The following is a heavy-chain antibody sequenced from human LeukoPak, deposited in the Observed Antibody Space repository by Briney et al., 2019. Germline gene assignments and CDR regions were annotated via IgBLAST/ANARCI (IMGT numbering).Heavy chain of an antibody. J-gene: IGHJ3*02. CDR2: IKQDGSEK. D-gene: IGHD3-10*01. CDR1: GFTFSSYW. CDR3: ARESRFGDSFGDAFDI. V-gene: IGHV3-7*01. Sequence: PGGSLRLSCAASGFTFSSYWMSWFRQAPGKGLEWVANIKQDGSEKYYVDSVKGRFTISRDNAKNSLYLQMNSLRAEDTAVYYCARESRFGDSFGDAFDIWGQGTMVTVSS.